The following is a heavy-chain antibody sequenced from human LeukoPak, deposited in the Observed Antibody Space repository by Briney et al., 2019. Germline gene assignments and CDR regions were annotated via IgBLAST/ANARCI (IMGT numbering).Heavy chain of an antibody. CDR1: GGSISSGDYY. D-gene: IGHD1-26*01. CDR2: ISYSGST. Sequence: SETLSLTCTVSGGSISSGDYYWSWIRQPPGKGLEWIGYISYSGSTYYNPSLKSRVTMSVDTSKNQFSLKLSSVTAADTAVYYCARLEWELLRKAAFDIWGQGTMVTVSS. V-gene: IGHV4-30-4*01. CDR3: ARLEWELLRKAAFDI. J-gene: IGHJ3*02.